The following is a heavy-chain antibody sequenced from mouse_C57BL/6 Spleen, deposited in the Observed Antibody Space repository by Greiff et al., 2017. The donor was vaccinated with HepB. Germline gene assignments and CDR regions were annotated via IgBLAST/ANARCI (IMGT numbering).Heavy chain of an antibody. J-gene: IGHJ4*01. Sequence: EVKLQESGPELVKPGASVKISCKASGYSFTGYYMNWVKQSPEKSLEWIGEINPSTGGTTYNQKFKAKATLTVDKSSSTAYMQLKSLTSEDSAVYYCARVTTVVEGYAMDYWGQGTSETASS. CDR1: GYSFTGYY. V-gene: IGHV1-42*01. CDR2: INPSTGGT. D-gene: IGHD1-1*01. CDR3: ARVTTVVEGYAMDY.